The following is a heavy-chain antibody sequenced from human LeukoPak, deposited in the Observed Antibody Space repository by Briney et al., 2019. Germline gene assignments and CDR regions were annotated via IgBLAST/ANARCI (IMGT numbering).Heavy chain of an antibody. D-gene: IGHD2-8*01. CDR2: ISLSGLT. CDR3: SRENGAFSPFGY. CDR1: GGSITSTNW. J-gene: IGHJ4*02. V-gene: IGHV4-4*02. Sequence: SETLSLTCGDSGGSITSTNWWSWVRQPPRQGLEWIGEISLSGLTNYNPSLKSRVTMALDKSKNHLSLNLTSVTAADTAVYYCSRENGAFSPFGYWGQGTLVTVPS.